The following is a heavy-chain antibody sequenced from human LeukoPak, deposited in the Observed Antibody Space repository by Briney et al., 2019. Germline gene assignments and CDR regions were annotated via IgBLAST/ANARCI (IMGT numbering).Heavy chain of an antibody. CDR1: GGSLSSGGYS. V-gene: IGHV4-30-2*01. Sequence: SQTLSLTCAVSGGSLSSGGYSWSWIRQPPGKGLEWIGYIYHSGSTYYNPSLKSRVTISVDRSKNQFSLKLSSVTAADTAVYYCARGSSSWFDYWGQGTLVTVSS. J-gene: IGHJ5*01. CDR3: ARGSSSWFDY. CDR2: IYHSGST. D-gene: IGHD6-13*01.